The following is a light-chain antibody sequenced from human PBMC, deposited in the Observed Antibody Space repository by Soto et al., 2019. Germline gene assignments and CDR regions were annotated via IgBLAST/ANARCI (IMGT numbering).Light chain of an antibody. CDR1: SSDVGGYNY. CDR3: SSYATSINLGV. Sequence: QSALTQPPSASGSPGQSVTISCIGTSSDVGGYNYVSWYQQHPGKAPKLMIYEDSKRPSGVPDRFSGSKSGNTASLTVSGLQAEDEADYYCSSYATSINLGVFGGGTKLTVL. V-gene: IGLV2-8*01. J-gene: IGLJ2*01. CDR2: EDS.